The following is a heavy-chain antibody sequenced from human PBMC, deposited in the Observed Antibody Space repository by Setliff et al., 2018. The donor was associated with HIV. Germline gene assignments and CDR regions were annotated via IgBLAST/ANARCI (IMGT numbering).Heavy chain of an antibody. CDR3: ARDVGYRTATSCQTGFDY. V-gene: IGHV1-18*01. J-gene: IGHJ4*02. CDR1: TNTFLNYG. D-gene: IGHD2-8*02. CDR2: NSVHNDNS. Sequence: GASVKVSCKASTNTFLNYGISWVRQAPGQGLEWMGWNSVHNDNSNYAQRFRDRVTMTTDIPTSTAYMELRGLRSDDTAVYYCARDVGYRTATSCQTGFDYWGQGTLVTVSS.